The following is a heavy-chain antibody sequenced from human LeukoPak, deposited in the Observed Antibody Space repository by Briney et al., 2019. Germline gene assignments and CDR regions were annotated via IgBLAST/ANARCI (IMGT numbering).Heavy chain of an antibody. CDR1: GGSISSSSYY. J-gene: IGHJ6*03. D-gene: IGHD2-2*02. CDR3: AKIGETGRTSCYSCGAYYYYYLDV. Sequence: SETLSLTCAVSGGSISSSSYYWGWIRQPPGKGLEWIGTIYYSGSTYYNPSLKSRVTILVDTSKNQFSLKLSSVTAADTAVYYCAKIGETGRTSCYSCGAYYYYYLDVWGKGTTVTVSS. CDR2: IYYSGST. V-gene: IGHV4-39*07.